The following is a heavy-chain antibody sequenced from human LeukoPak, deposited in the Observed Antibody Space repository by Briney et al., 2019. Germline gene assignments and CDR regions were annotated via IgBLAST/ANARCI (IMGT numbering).Heavy chain of an antibody. V-gene: IGHV3-21*04. J-gene: IGHJ5*02. Sequence: GGSLRLSCTASGFTFSSYSLNWVRQAPGKGLEWVSSVSTGSNYIYYADSVKGRFTISRDNAKNSLYLQMNSLRAEDTAVYYCARAITMVRGVNWFDPWGQGTLVTVSS. D-gene: IGHD3-10*01. CDR3: ARAITMVRGVNWFDP. CDR2: VSTGSNYI. CDR1: GFTFSSYS.